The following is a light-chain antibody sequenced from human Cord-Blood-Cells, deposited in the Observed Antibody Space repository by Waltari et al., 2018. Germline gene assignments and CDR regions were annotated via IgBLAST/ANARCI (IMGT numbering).Light chain of an antibody. J-gene: IGLJ3*02. CDR3: SSYTSSSTRV. V-gene: IGLV2-14*03. Sequence: QSALTQPASVSGSPGQSITISCTGTSSDVGGYNYVSWYQQHPGKAPKPMIYDVSNRPSGVSKRFSGYKAGNTASLTISGHQAEDEADYYCSSYTSSSTRVVGGGTKLTVL. CDR2: DVS. CDR1: SSDVGGYNY.